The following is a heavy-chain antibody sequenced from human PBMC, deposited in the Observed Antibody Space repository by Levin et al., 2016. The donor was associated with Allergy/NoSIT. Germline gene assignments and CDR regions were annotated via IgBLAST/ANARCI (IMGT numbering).Heavy chain of an antibody. V-gene: IGHV4-39*01. CDR3: ARHGKIGTKPPYNWFDP. J-gene: IGHJ5*02. D-gene: IGHD1-7*01. Sequence: SETLSLTCTVSGGSISSSSYYWGWIRQPPGKGLEWIGSIYYSGSTYYNPSLKSRVTISVDTSKNQFSLKLSSVTAADTAVYYCARHGKIGTKPPYNWFDPWGQGTLVTVSS. CDR1: GGSISSSSYY. CDR2: IYYSGST.